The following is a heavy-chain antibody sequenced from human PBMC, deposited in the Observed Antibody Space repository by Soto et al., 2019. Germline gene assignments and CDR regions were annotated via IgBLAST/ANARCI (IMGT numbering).Heavy chain of an antibody. CDR1: GGSFSNYY. CDR3: ARTSRFEY. CDR2: INHRGST. J-gene: IGHJ4*02. D-gene: IGHD6-6*01. Sequence: QVQLQQWGAGLLKPSETLSLTCAVYGGSFSNYYWSWVRQPPGKGLEWIGEINHRGSTNYNPSLKSRATISVDTSKNRFSLKLSSVTAAETAVYYCARTSRFEYWGQGTLVTVSS. V-gene: IGHV4-34*01.